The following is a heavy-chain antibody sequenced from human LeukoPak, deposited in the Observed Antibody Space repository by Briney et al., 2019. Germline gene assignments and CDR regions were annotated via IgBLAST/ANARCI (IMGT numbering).Heavy chain of an antibody. CDR2: INPNSGGT. J-gene: IGHJ5*02. Sequence: ASVKVSCKASGYTFTGYYMHWVRQAPGQGLEWVGWINPNSGGTNCAQKFQGRVTMTRDTSISTAYMELSRLRSDNTAVYYCARDSSSWPRGQFDPWGQGTLVTVSS. D-gene: IGHD6-13*01. CDR1: GYTFTGYY. V-gene: IGHV1-2*02. CDR3: ARDSSSWPRGQFDP.